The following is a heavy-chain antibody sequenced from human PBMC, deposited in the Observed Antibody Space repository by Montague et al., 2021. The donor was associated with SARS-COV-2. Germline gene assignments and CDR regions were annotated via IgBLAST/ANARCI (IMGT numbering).Heavy chain of an antibody. CDR1: GGSFSGYY. V-gene: IGHV4-34*01. J-gene: IGHJ4*02. Sequence: SETLSLTCAVYGGSFSGYYWTWIRQSPGKGLEWIAEINHSGTTNXNFNPSLRSRVPISVDTSKSQFSLKLSSVTAADTGVYYCARWDPQTLTLIGLRGKSASDYWGQGTLVTVSS. CDR3: ARWDPQTLTLIGLRGKSASDY. CDR2: INHSGTT. D-gene: IGHD4-23*01.